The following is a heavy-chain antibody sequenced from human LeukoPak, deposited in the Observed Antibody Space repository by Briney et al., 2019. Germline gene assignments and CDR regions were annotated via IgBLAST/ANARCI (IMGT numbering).Heavy chain of an antibody. CDR2: IYYSGST. D-gene: IGHD2-15*01. J-gene: IGHJ4*02. CDR1: GGSISSYY. V-gene: IGHV4-59*12. Sequence: KSSETLSLTCTVSGGSISSYYWSWIRQPPGKGLEWIGYIYYSGSTNYNPSLKSRVTISVDTSKNQFSLKLSSVTAADTAVYYCARAPGGYHFDYWGQGTLVTVSS. CDR3: ARAPGGYHFDY.